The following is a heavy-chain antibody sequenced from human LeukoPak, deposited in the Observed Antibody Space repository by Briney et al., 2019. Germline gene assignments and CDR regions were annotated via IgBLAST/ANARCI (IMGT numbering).Heavy chain of an antibody. J-gene: IGHJ6*03. CDR3: ARDEVSSSAGYYYYSMDV. CDR2: ISSSSSYI. Sequence: GGSLRLSCAASGFTFSSYSMNWVRQAPGKGLEWVSSISSSSSYIYYADSVKGRFTISRDNAKNSLYLQMNSLRAEDTAVYYCARDEVSSSAGYYYYSMDVWGKGTTVTISS. D-gene: IGHD6-13*01. V-gene: IGHV3-21*01. CDR1: GFTFSSYS.